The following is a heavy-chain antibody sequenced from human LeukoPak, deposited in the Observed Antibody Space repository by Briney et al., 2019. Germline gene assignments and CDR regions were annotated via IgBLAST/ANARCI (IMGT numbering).Heavy chain of an antibody. CDR3: ARDGGSSWYFDH. Sequence: GGSLTLFCAASGFTFSDYYMRWIRQAPGKGLAWVSYISSSGNTKFYAAFVKGRFTLSRDNAKNSLYLQVNRLSCEDAAVYYCARDGGSSWYFDHGGQGPLVSVSS. D-gene: IGHD6-13*01. V-gene: IGHV3-11*01. J-gene: IGHJ4*02. CDR1: GFTFSDYY. CDR2: ISSSGNTK.